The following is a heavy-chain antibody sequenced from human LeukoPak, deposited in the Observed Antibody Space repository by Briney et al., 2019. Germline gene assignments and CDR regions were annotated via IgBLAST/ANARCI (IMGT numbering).Heavy chain of an antibody. D-gene: IGHD3-16*02. CDR1: GFTFSSYE. CDR2: ISSSGSTI. CDR3: ARERYSTIQNDGLDL. Sequence: PGGSLRLSCAASGFTFSSYEMNWVRQAPGKGLEWVSYISSSGSTIYYADSVKGRFTISRDNAKNSLYLQINNLRAEDTAVYYCARERYSTIQNDGLDLWGQGTMVTVSS. V-gene: IGHV3-48*03. J-gene: IGHJ3*01.